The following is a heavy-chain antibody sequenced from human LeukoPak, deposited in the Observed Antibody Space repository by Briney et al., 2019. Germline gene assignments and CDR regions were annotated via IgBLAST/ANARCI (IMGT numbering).Heavy chain of an antibody. CDR3: ARYYSSGYYSNY. J-gene: IGHJ4*02. Sequence: GSLRLSCAASGFTFSSCAMSWVRQAPGKGLEWVSAISGSGGSTYYADSVKGRFTISRDNSKNTLYLQMNSLRAEDTAVYYCARYYSSGYYSNYWGQGTLVTVSS. D-gene: IGHD3-22*01. CDR2: ISGSGGST. CDR1: GFTFSSCA. V-gene: IGHV3-23*01.